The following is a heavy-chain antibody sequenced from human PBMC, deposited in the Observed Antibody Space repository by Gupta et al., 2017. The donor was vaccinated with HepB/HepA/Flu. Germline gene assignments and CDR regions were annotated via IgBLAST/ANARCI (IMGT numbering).Heavy chain of an antibody. V-gene: IGHV1-18*04. CDR2: VSADNGRT. CDR1: GYTFTNYY. Sequence: QVQLVQSGAEVKKPGASVKVSCKASGYTFTNYYATWVRQAPGQGIEWLGWVSADNGRTSYAQKVKDRVFMTTDTSKSKDYIELRSLRSDDTAVEYCARDNKMATNDYWGQGTRVTVSS. D-gene: IGHD5-12*01. J-gene: IGHJ4*02. CDR3: ARDNKMATNDY.